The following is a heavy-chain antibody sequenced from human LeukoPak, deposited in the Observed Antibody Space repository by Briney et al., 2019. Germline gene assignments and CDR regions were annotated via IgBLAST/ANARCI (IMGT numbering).Heavy chain of an antibody. CDR3: ARDREYQPDAFDI. CDR2: ISSSSSYI. J-gene: IGHJ3*02. Sequence: GGSLRLSCAASGFTFSSYSMNWVRQDPGKGLEWVSSISSSSSYIYYADSVKGRFTISRDNAKNSLYLQMNSLRAEDTAVYYCARDREYQPDAFDIWGQGTMVTVSS. CDR1: GFTFSSYS. D-gene: IGHD2-2*01. V-gene: IGHV3-21*01.